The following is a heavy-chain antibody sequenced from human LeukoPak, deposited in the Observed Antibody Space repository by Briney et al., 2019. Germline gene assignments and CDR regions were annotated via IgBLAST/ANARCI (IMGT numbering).Heavy chain of an antibody. V-gene: IGHV3-33*08. J-gene: IGHJ3*02. CDR1: GFTVSSNY. CDR3: ARDPADGDAFDI. Sequence: GGSLRLSCAASGFTVSSNYMNWVRQAPGKGLEWVAVIWYDGSNKYYADSVKGRFTISRDNSKNTLYLQMNSLRAEDTAVYYCARDPADGDAFDIWGQGTMVTVSS. CDR2: IWYDGSNK.